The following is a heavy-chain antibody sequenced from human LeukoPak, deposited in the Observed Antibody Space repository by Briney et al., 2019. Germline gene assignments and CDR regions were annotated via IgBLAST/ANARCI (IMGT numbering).Heavy chain of an antibody. V-gene: IGHV3-11*01. CDR1: GITFSDYY. J-gene: IGHJ4*02. Sequence: PGGSLRLSCAASGITFSDYYMSWIRQAPGKGLEWVSYISSSGSTIYYADSVKGRFTISRDNAKNSLYLQMNSLRAEDTAVYYCARALGYSSSWTVGYWGQGTLVTVSS. D-gene: IGHD6-13*01. CDR3: ARALGYSSSWTVGY. CDR2: ISSSGSTI.